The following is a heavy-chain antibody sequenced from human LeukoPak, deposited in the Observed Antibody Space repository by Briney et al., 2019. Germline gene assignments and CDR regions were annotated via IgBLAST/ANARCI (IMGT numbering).Heavy chain of an antibody. V-gene: IGHV3-21*01. CDR3: AELGITMIGGV. D-gene: IGHD3-10*02. Sequence: PGGPLRLSWAASGFIFISFSMTWVGQAPGKGLEWVSFISSSSSYIYYADSVKGRFTISRHNAKNSLYLQMNSLRAEDTAVYYCAELGITMIGGVWGKGTTVTISS. CDR1: GFIFISFS. CDR2: ISSSSSYI. J-gene: IGHJ6*04.